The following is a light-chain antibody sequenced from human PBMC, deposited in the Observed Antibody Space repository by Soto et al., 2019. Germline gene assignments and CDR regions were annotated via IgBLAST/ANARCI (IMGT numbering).Light chain of an antibody. CDR3: QQYGSSALT. Sequence: EIVLTQSPGTLSLSPGERATLSCRASQSVSSIYLAWYQQKPGQAPRLLIYGASSRLTGIPDRFSGSGSGTDFTLTISRLEPEDFAVYYCQQYGSSALTFGGGTKVDI. V-gene: IGKV3-20*01. CDR1: QSVSSIY. J-gene: IGKJ4*01. CDR2: GAS.